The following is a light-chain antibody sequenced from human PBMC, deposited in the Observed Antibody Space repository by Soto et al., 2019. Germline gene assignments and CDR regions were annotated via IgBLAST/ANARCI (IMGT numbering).Light chain of an antibody. V-gene: IGLV2-14*03. CDR2: EVE. CDR1: SSDIGDYNY. Sequence: QSARTQPASVSASTGKSITISCTGTSSDIGDYNYVSWDQQRQGEDPKLLLYEVENRPSGISDRFSGSKSGNMASLTISGLRTEDEDDYYCTSYTSTDTLVVFGGGIKLTVL. J-gene: IGLJ2*01. CDR3: TSYTSTDTLVV.